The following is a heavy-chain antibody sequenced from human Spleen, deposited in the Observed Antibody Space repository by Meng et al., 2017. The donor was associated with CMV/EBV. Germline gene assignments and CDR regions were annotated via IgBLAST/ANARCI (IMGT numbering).Heavy chain of an antibody. Sequence: SETLSLTCSVSGVSTTSSSYFWGWIRQPPGKGLEWIGEFSQSGSTNYSPSLKSRVTMSLDKSKNQFSLQLSSVTAADTAVYYCATQDAFCSVFWGQGALVTVSS. CDR3: ATQDAFCSVF. J-gene: IGHJ4*02. V-gene: IGHV4-39*07. D-gene: IGHD2-15*01. CDR1: GVSTTSSSYF. CDR2: FSQSGST.